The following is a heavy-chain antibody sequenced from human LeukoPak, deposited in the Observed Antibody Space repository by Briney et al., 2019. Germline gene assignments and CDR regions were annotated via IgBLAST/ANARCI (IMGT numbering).Heavy chain of an antibody. J-gene: IGHJ4*02. CDR3: AKGGCSGDRCYQNY. CDR1: GFAFSTYG. CDR2: ISYDGNNK. Sequence: GGSLRLSGAASGFAFSTYGMHWVRQAPGRGLEWVATISYDGNNKYYADSVKGRFTISRDNSKNTLYLQMTSLRAEDTAVYYCAKGGCSGDRCYQNYWGQGTRVTVSS. V-gene: IGHV3-30*18. D-gene: IGHD2-15*01.